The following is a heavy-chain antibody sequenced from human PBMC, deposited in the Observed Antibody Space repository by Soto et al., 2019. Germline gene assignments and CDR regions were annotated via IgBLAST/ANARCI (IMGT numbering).Heavy chain of an antibody. J-gene: IGHJ5*02. D-gene: IGHD4-17*01. Sequence: GGSLRLSCAASGFTFSSYSMNWVRQAPGKGLEWVSSISSSSSYIYYADSVKGQFTISRDNAKNSLYLQMNSLRAEDTAVYYCARDSKIRGDYRRSSANNWFDPWGQGT. CDR2: ISSSSSYI. V-gene: IGHV3-21*01. CDR3: ARDSKIRGDYRRSSANNWFDP. CDR1: GFTFSSYS.